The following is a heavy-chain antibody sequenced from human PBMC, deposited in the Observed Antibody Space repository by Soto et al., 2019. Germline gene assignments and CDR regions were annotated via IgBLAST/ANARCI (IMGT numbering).Heavy chain of an antibody. CDR2: IYYSGST. J-gene: IGHJ3*02. V-gene: IGHV4-31*03. CDR1: GGSISSGGYY. CDR3: ARVGYSSGWHGDAFDI. Sequence: QVQLQESGPGLVKPSQTLSLTCTVSGGSISSGGYYWSWTRQHPGKGLEWIGYIYYSGSTYYNPSLKSRVTISVDTSKNQFSLKLSSVTAADTAVYYCARVGYSSGWHGDAFDIWGQGTMVTVSS. D-gene: IGHD6-19*01.